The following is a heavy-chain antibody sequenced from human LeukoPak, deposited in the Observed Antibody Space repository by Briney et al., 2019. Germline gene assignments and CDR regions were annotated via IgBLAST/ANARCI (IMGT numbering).Heavy chain of an antibody. CDR2: ISGSGGST. D-gene: IGHD4-17*01. Sequence: GGSLRLSCAASGFTLSSYAMSWVRQAPGKGLEWVSAISGSGGSTYYADSVKGRFTISRDNAKNSLYLQMNSLRAEDTAVYFCARDDGDYVPNYFDYWGQGTLVTVSS. J-gene: IGHJ4*02. CDR3: ARDDGDYVPNYFDY. V-gene: IGHV3-23*01. CDR1: GFTLSSYA.